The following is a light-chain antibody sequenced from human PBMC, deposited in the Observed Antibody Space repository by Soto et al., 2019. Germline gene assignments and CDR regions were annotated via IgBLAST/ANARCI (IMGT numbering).Light chain of an antibody. CDR2: AAS. V-gene: IGKV1-8*01. CDR3: QQTYSSLPIT. J-gene: IGKJ5*01. Sequence: AIRMTHSPSSFSSSTGDRVTITCRWSQCISSYLAWYQQKPVKAPNLLIYAASSLESGVPARFSGSGSGTHFTLTITGLQPEDFATYYCQQTYSSLPITFGQGTRLEIK. CDR1: QCISSY.